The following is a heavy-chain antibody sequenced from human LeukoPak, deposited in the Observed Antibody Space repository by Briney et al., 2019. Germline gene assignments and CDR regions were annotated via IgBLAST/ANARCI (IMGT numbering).Heavy chain of an antibody. Sequence: PSETLSLTCTVSGGSISSSSYYWGWIRQPPGKGLEWIGSIYYSGSTYYNPSLKSRVTISVDTSKNQFSLKLSSVTAADTAVYYCARGYSNYYYYYYYMDVWGKGTTVTVSS. J-gene: IGHJ6*03. D-gene: IGHD4-11*01. CDR3: ARGYSNYYYYYYYMDV. V-gene: IGHV4-39*07. CDR1: GGSISSSSYY. CDR2: IYYSGST.